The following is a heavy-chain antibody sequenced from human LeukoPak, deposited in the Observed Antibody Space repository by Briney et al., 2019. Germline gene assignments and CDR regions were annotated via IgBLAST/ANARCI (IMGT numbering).Heavy chain of an antibody. CDR2: IYTSGST. CDR1: GGSISSYY. V-gene: IGHV4-4*07. J-gene: IGHJ6*03. CDR3: ARVNCSSTSCYYYYYMDV. Sequence: SETLSLTCTVSGGSISSYYWSWIRQPAGKGLEWIGRIYTSGSTNYNPSLKSRVTMSVDTSKNQFSLKLSSVTAADTAVYYCARVNCSSTSCYYYYYMDVWGKGTTVTVSS. D-gene: IGHD2-2*01.